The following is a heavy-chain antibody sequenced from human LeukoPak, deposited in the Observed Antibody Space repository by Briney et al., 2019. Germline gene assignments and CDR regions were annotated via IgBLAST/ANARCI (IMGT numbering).Heavy chain of an antibody. Sequence: ASVKVSCKASGYTFTSYGISWVRQAPGQGLEWMGWISACNGNTNYAQKLQGRVTMTTDTSTSTAYMELRSLRSDDTAVYYCARALLYSSSWYNWFGPWGQGTLVTVSS. CDR1: GYTFTSYG. J-gene: IGHJ5*02. D-gene: IGHD6-13*01. CDR3: ARALLYSSSWYNWFGP. V-gene: IGHV1-18*04. CDR2: ISACNGNT.